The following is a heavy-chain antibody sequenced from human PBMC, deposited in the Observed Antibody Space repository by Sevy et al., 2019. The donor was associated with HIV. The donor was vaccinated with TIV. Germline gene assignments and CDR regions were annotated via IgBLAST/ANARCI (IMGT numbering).Heavy chain of an antibody. Sequence: GGSLRLSCAASGFVFSDFAMHWVRQAPGKGLEWVALITYDGSNKYYAESVKGRFTISRDNSKRTLYLQMNSLRTEDTDIYYYAKDCHVFGSPSVYYLDFWGQGTLVTVSS. CDR1: GFVFSDFA. CDR2: ITYDGSNK. V-gene: IGHV3-30*18. J-gene: IGHJ4*02. CDR3: AKDCHVFGSPSVYYLDF. D-gene: IGHD3-10*01.